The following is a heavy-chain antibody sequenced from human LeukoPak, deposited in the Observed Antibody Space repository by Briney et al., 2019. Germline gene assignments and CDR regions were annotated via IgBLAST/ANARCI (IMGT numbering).Heavy chain of an antibody. D-gene: IGHD6-13*01. Sequence: PSETLSLTCTVSGGSISSYYWSWIRQPPGKGLEWIGYIYYSGSTNYNPSLKSRVTISVDTSKNQFSLKLSSVTAADTAVYYCARDRSSSSWYTDDAFDIWGQGTMVTVSS. V-gene: IGHV4-59*01. CDR3: ARDRSSSSWYTDDAFDI. CDR1: GGSISSYY. J-gene: IGHJ3*02. CDR2: IYYSGST.